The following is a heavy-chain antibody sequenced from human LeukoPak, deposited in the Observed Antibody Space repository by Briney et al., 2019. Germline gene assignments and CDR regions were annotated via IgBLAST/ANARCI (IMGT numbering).Heavy chain of an antibody. CDR3: ARVFGQWPPLFDP. J-gene: IGHJ5*02. CDR1: GGSISSYY. V-gene: IGHV4-59*12. Sequence: PSETLSLTCTVSGGSISSYYWSWIRQPPGKGLEWIGYIYYSGSTNYNPSLKSRVTISVDTSKNQFSLKLSSVTAADTAVYYCARVFGQWPPLFDPWGQGTLVTVSS. CDR2: IYYSGST. D-gene: IGHD6-19*01.